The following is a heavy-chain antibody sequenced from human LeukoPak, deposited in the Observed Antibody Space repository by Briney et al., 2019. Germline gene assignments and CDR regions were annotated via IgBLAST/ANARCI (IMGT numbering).Heavy chain of an antibody. CDR1: VGSISSGSYY. D-gene: IGHD3-3*01. V-gene: IGHV4-61*01. J-gene: IGHJ3*02. CDR3: ASWSGYYSLDAFDI. Sequence: PSETLSLPCTVSVGSISSGSYYWSWIRRPPGEGLEWIGYIYYSGSTNYNPSLKSRVTISGDTSKNQFSLKLSSVTAADTVVYYCASWSGYYSLDAFDIWGQGTMVTVSS. CDR2: IYYSGST.